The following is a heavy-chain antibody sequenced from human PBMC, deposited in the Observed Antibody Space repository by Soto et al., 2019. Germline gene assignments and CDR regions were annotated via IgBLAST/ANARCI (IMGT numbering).Heavy chain of an antibody. CDR2: INPSGGST. V-gene: IGHV1-46*01. D-gene: IGHD6-19*01. CDR3: ARDSAVAGKRPPPENFDY. Sequence: RASVKVSCKASGYTFTSYYMHWVRQAPGQGLEWMGIINPSGGSTSYAQKFQGRVTMTRDTSTSTVYMELSSLRSEDTAVYYCARDSAVAGKRPPPENFDYWGQGNLVTVSS. J-gene: IGHJ4*02. CDR1: GYTFTSYY.